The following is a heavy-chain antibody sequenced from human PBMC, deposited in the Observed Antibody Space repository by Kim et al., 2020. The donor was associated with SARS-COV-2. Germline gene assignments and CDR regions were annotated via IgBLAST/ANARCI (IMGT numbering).Heavy chain of an antibody. J-gene: IGHJ4*02. Sequence: GGSLRLSCAASGFTFSSYAMHWVRQAPGKGLEWVAVISYDGSNKYYADSVKGRFTISRDNSKNTLYLQMNSLRAEDTAVYYCARPGAGTMVRGVIKADQFLGGDWGQGTLVTVSS. V-gene: IGHV3-30-3*01. D-gene: IGHD3-10*01. CDR3: ARPGAGTMVRGVIKADQFLGGD. CDR2: ISYDGSNK. CDR1: GFTFSSYA.